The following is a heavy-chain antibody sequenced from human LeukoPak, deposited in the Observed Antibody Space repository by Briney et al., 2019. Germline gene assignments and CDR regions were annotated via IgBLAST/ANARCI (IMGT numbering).Heavy chain of an antibody. Sequence: SGGSLRLSCAASGFIFSNYALMWVRQAPGKGLEWVSSITGRGDETFYADSVKGRFSLSRDNSKNTLYLQMYSLGAEDTAIYYCAKGAAAGLVDWFDPWGQGTLVTVSS. CDR1: GFIFSNYA. CDR3: AKGAAAGLVDWFDP. D-gene: IGHD6-13*01. CDR2: ITGRGDET. J-gene: IGHJ5*02. V-gene: IGHV3-23*01.